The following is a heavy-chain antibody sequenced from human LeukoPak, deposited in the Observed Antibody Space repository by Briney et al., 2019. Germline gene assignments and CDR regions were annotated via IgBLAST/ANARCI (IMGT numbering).Heavy chain of an antibody. Sequence: PGGSLRLSCAASGFTFSSYGMHWVRQAPGKGLEWVAFIRYDGSNKYYADSVKGRFTISRDNSKNTLYLQMNSLRAEDTAVYYCAKGAGPYYYDSGSLKYLPAEYFQHWGQGTLVTVSS. D-gene: IGHD3-10*01. CDR2: IRYDGSNK. V-gene: IGHV3-30*02. J-gene: IGHJ1*01. CDR1: GFTFSSYG. CDR3: AKGAGPYYYDSGSLKYLPAEYFQH.